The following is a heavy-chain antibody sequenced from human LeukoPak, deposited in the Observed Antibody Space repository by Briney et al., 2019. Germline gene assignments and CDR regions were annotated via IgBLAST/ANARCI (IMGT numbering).Heavy chain of an antibody. J-gene: IGHJ6*04. V-gene: IGHV1-69*06. CDR1: GGTFSSYA. Sequence: ASVKVSCKASGGTFSSYAISWVRQAPGQGLEWMGGIIPIFGTANYAQKFQGRVTITADKSTSTAYMELSSLRSEDTAVYYCASRYSGYDYRATRGYYYYGMDVWGKGTRSPSPQ. CDR2: IIPIFGTA. D-gene: IGHD5-12*01. CDR3: ASRYSGYDYRATRGYYYYGMDV.